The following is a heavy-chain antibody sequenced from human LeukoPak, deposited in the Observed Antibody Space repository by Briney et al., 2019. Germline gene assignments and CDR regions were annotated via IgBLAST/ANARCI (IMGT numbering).Heavy chain of an antibody. CDR1: GGSIRSYY. D-gene: IGHD1-26*01. J-gene: IGHJ6*03. CDR3: ASGSYSFYYMDV. Sequence: SETLSLTCSVSGGSIRSYYWSWIRQPPGKGLEWIGYIYYSGSTNYNPSLKSRVTISVDASKNQFSLRLSSVTAADTAVYYCASGSYSFYYMDVWGKGTTVTISS. V-gene: IGHV4-59*01. CDR2: IYYSGST.